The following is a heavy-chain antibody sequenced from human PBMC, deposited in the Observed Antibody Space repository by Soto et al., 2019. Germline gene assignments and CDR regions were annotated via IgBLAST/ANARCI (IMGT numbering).Heavy chain of an antibody. CDR3: ANEYYNFWSGYYRGHYFDY. D-gene: IGHD3-3*01. CDR1: GGSFTGYY. V-gene: IGHV4-34*01. CDR2: INHSGST. Sequence: QVRLQQWGAGLLKPSETLSLTCAVYGGSFTGYYWSWIRQPPGKGLEWIGEINHSGSTNYNPSLKSRVTISVDTSKNQFSLKLSSVTAADTAFYYCANEYYNFWSGYYRGHYFDYWGQGTLVTVSS. J-gene: IGHJ4*02.